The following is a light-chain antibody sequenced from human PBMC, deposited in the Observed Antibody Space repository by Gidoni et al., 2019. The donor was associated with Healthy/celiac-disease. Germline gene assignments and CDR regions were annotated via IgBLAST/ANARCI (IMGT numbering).Light chain of an antibody. Sequence: DIQMTQSQSSLSASVGDRVTITCRESPSISSYLNWYQQKPGKAPKLLIYAASSVQSGVPTRFSGSGSGTDFTLTISRLQPKEFATYYGQQSYSTLRTFGQGTKVEIK. J-gene: IGKJ1*01. CDR1: PSISSY. V-gene: IGKV1-39*01. CDR3: QQSYSTLRT. CDR2: AAS.